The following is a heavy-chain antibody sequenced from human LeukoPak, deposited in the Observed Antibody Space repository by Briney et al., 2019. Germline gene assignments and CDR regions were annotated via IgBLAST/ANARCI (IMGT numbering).Heavy chain of an antibody. V-gene: IGHV1-2*02. Sequence: ASVKVSCKASGYTFTGYYMHWVRQAPGQGLEWMGWINPNGGGTDYAQKFQGRVTMTRHTSITIAYMDLSRLRSADTAVYYCETVSLSDCSAGSCSFDSWGQGTLVTVSS. CDR2: INPNGGGT. CDR1: GYTFTGYY. J-gene: IGHJ4*02. D-gene: IGHD2-15*01. CDR3: ETVSLSDCSAGSCSFDS.